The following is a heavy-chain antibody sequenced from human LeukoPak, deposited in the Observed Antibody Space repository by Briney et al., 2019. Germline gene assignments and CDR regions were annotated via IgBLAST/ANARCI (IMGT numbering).Heavy chain of an antibody. V-gene: IGHV1-18*04. CDR3: ARSLVAIVVVPAAIPPNWFDP. J-gene: IGHJ5*02. CDR2: ISAYNGNT. CDR1: GYTFTGYG. Sequence: ASVKVSCKASGYTFTGYGISWVRQAPGQGLEWMGWISAYNGNTNYAQKLQGRVTMTTDTSTSTAYMELRSLRSDDTAVYYCARSLVAIVVVPAAIPPNWFDPWGQGTLVTVSS. D-gene: IGHD2-2*02.